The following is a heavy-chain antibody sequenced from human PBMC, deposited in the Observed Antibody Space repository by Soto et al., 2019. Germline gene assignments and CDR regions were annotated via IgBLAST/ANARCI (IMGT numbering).Heavy chain of an antibody. CDR1: GGSISSGGYY. D-gene: IGHD6-25*01. CDR3: ARRYSSGWIDY. V-gene: IGHV4-31*03. CDR2: IYYSGST. Sequence: NPSETLSLTCTVSGGSISSGGYYWSWIRQHPGKGLEWIGYIYYSGSTFYNPSLKSRITISVDTSKNRFSLKLTSVTAADTAVYYCARRYSSGWIDYWGQGTLVTVSS. J-gene: IGHJ4*02.